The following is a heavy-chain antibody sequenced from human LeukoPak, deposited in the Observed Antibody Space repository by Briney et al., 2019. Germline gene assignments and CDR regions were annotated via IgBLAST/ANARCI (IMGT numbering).Heavy chain of an antibody. CDR3: AKRGVVIRDILVGFHKEAYYFES. CDR1: GITLNNYG. Sequence: PGGSLRLSCAVSGITLNNYGMTWVRQAPGKGLEWVAGISDSGGSTKYADSVKGRFTISRDNPKNTLYLQMNGLRAEDTAVYFCAKRGVVIRDILVGFHKEAYYFESWGQGALVTVSS. V-gene: IGHV3-23*01. CDR2: ISDSGGST. D-gene: IGHD3-9*01. J-gene: IGHJ4*02.